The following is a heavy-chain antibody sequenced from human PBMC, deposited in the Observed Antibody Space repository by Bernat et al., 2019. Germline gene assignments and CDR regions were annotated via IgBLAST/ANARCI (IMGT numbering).Heavy chain of an antibody. J-gene: IGHJ4*02. D-gene: IGHD6-13*01. V-gene: IGHV3-30-3*01. Sequence: QVQLVESGGGVVQPGRSLRLSCAASGFTFSSYAMHWVRQAPGKGLEWVAVISYDGSNKYYADSVKGRFTISRDNSKNMLYLQMNSLRAEDTAVYYCARGASGYSSSWVWYWGQGTLVTVSS. CDR1: GFTFSSYA. CDR2: ISYDGSNK. CDR3: ARGASGYSSSWVWY.